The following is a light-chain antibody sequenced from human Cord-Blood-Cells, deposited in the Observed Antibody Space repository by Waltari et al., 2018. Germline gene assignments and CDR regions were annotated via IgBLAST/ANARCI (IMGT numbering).Light chain of an antibody. V-gene: IGLV2-14*01. CDR1: SSDSGGYNY. CDR3: SSYTSSSSRV. J-gene: IGLJ3*02. Sequence: QSALTQPASVSGSPGQSITISCTAPSSDSGGYNYVSWYQQHPGKAPKPMIYDVSNRPSGVSNRFSGSKSGNTASLTISGLQAEDEADYYCSSYTSSSSRVFGGGTKLTVL. CDR2: DVS.